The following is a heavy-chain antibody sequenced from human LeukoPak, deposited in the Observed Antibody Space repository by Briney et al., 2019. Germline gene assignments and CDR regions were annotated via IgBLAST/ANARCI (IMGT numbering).Heavy chain of an antibody. J-gene: IGHJ4*02. CDR3: AKDIGSGIVVVNYYFDY. CDR1: GFTFDDYA. CDR2: ISWDGGST. Sequence: GGSLRLSCAASGFTFDDYAMHWVRQAPGKGLEWVSLISWDGGSTYYADSVKGRFTISRDNSENFLYLQMNSLRAEDTALYYCAKDIGSGIVVVNYYFDYWGQGTLATVSS. V-gene: IGHV3-43D*04. D-gene: IGHD3-22*01.